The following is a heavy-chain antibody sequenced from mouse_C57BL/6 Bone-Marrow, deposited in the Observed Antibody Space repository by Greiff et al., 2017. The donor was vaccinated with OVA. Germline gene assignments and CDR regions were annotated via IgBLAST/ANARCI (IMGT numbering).Heavy chain of an antibody. V-gene: IGHV1-61*01. CDR3: ARGGDGYGFAY. D-gene: IGHD2-2*01. J-gene: IGHJ3*01. CDR1: GYTFTSYW. CDR2: IYPSDSET. Sequence: QVQLQQPGAELVRPGSSVKLSCKASGYTFTSYWMDWVKQRPGQGLEWIGNIYPSDSETHYNQKFKDKATLTVDKSSSTAYMQLSSLTSEDSAVYYCARGGDGYGFAYWGQGTLVTVSA.